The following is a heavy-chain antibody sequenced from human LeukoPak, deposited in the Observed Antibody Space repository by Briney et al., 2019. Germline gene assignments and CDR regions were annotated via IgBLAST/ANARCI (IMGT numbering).Heavy chain of an antibody. D-gene: IGHD3-10*01. J-gene: IGHJ2*01. V-gene: IGHV4-39*07. CDR3: ARDIADITVVRGVIYLFDL. CDR1: GGSISSSSYY. Sequence: PSETLSLTCTVSGGSISSSSYYWGWIRQPPGKGLEWIGSIYYSGSTYYNPSLKSRVTISVDTSKNQFSLKLSSVTAADTAVYYCARDIADITVVRGVIYLFDLWGRGTLVTVSS. CDR2: IYYSGST.